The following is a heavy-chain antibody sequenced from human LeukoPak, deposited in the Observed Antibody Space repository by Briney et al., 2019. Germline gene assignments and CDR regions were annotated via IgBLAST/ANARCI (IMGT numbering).Heavy chain of an antibody. Sequence: PSETLSLTCAVYGGSFSGYYWSWIRQPPGKGLEGIGEINHSGSTNYNPSLTSRVTISVDTSKNQFSLKLSSVTAADTAVYYCARVLPRTGGATRLRRPELNWFDPWGQGTLVTVSS. CDR2: INHSGST. D-gene: IGHD1-26*01. J-gene: IGHJ5*02. CDR1: GGSFSGYY. CDR3: ARVLPRTGGATRLRRPELNWFDP. V-gene: IGHV4-34*01.